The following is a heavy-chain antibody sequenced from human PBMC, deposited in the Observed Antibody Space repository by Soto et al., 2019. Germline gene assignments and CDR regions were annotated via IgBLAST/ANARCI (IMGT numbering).Heavy chain of an antibody. Sequence: SVKVSCKASGGTFSSYAISWVRQAPGQGLEWMGGIIPIFGTANYAQKLQGRVTITADESTSTAYMELSSLSSEDTAVYYCARDLPFRIAAAGHLYNWFDAWGQETLVTVSS. CDR2: IIPIFGTA. CDR1: GGTFSSYA. CDR3: ARDLPFRIAAAGHLYNWFDA. D-gene: IGHD6-13*01. V-gene: IGHV1-69*13. J-gene: IGHJ5*02.